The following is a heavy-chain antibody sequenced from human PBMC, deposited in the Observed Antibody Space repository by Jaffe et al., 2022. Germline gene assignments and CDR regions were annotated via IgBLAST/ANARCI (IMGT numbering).Heavy chain of an antibody. Sequence: EVQLVESGGGLVQPGGSLRLSCAASGFTFSSYEMNWVRQAPGKGLEWVSYISSSGSTIYYADSVKGRFTISRDNAKNSLYLQMNSLRAEDTAVYYCARDFFGDSGYEGTDYWGQGTLVTVSS. CDR2: ISSSGSTI. J-gene: IGHJ4*02. CDR1: GFTFSSYE. V-gene: IGHV3-48*03. D-gene: IGHD5-12*01. CDR3: ARDFFGDSGYEGTDY.